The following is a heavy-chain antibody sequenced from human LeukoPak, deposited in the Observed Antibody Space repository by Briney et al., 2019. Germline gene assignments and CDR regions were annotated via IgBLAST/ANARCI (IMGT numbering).Heavy chain of an antibody. J-gene: IGHJ6*03. CDR1: GGSTSSGGYY. CDR3: ARDSRNSYYYMDV. Sequence: SETLSLTCTVSGGSTSSGGYYWSWIRQHPGKGLEWIGYIYYSGSTYYNPSLKSRVTFSLDTSKNQFSLKLSSVTAADTAVYYCARDSRNSYYYMDVWGKGTTVTVSS. CDR2: IYYSGST. V-gene: IGHV4-31*03.